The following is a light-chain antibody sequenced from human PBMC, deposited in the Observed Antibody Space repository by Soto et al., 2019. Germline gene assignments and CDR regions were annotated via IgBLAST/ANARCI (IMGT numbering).Light chain of an antibody. Sequence: DIQMTQSPSSLSASVGDRVTITCRASQGISNYLAWYQQKPVKVPKLLIYAASTLQSGVPSRFSVSGSGTDFTLTISSLQPDDVATYDCQTYNSAPRNVGQGTKLEIK. J-gene: IGKJ2*01. CDR3: QTYNSAPRN. CDR1: QGISNY. CDR2: AAS. V-gene: IGKV1-27*01.